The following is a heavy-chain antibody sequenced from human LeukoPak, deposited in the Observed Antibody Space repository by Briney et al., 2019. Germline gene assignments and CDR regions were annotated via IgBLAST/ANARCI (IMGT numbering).Heavy chain of an antibody. Sequence: EASVKVSCKASGFASTNFYMHCVRQAPGQGLQWVGLINPSDGSTSYAQNFQGRVTMTRDTSTSTVYMELSSLKSEDTAVYYCARGGYGDFDDGLDIWGQGTMVTVSS. V-gene: IGHV1-46*01. CDR1: GFASTNFY. D-gene: IGHD4-17*01. J-gene: IGHJ3*02. CDR2: INPSDGST. CDR3: ARGGYGDFDDGLDI.